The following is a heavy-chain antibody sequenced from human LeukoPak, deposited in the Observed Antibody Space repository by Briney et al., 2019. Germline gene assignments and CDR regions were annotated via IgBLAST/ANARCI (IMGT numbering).Heavy chain of an antibody. CDR3: ASSELKVGVDV. Sequence: SETLSLTCSVSGDSISSSGYYWDWIRQPPGKGLKWIGSIHHSGNTNYNPSLKSRVTISVDTSKNQFSLKLSSVTAADTAVYYCASSELKVGVDVWGQGTTVTVSS. J-gene: IGHJ6*02. D-gene: IGHD1-7*01. CDR2: IHHSGNT. CDR1: GDSISSSGYY. V-gene: IGHV4-39*07.